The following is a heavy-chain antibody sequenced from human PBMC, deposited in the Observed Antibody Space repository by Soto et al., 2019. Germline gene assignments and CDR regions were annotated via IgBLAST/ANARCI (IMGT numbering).Heavy chain of an antibody. Sequence: EVQLLESGGGLVQPGGSLRLSCAASGFTFSSYAMSWVRQAPGKGLEWVSAISGSGGSTYYADSVKGRFTISRDNSKNKLYLQMMRRRAEDTGVYYWAKHPRLTRSLRFLERLLYHRHAMDAFDIWGQGTMVTVSS. CDR3: AKHPRLTRSLRFLERLLYHRHAMDAFDI. D-gene: IGHD3-3*01. CDR1: GFTFSSYA. V-gene: IGHV3-23*01. CDR2: ISGSGGST. J-gene: IGHJ3*02.